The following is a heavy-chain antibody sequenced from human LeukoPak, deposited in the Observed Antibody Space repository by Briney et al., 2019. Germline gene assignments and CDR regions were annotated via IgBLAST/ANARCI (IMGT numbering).Heavy chain of an antibody. Sequence: PGGSLRLSCAASKITFSSYAMSWVRQAAGRGLEWVSAISSTGAATYFADSVKGRFTISRDNSKNMLYLQMNSLRAEDTALYYCATHYYDISGPTLWDTLDIWGQGTMVTVSS. V-gene: IGHV3-23*01. CDR2: ISSTGAAT. CDR3: ATHYYDISGPTLWDTLDI. J-gene: IGHJ3*02. D-gene: IGHD3-22*01. CDR1: KITFSSYA.